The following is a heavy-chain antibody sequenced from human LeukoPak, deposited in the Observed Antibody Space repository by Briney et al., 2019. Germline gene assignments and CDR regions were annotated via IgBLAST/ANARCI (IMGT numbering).Heavy chain of an antibody. J-gene: IGHJ6*02. Sequence: SETLSLTCAVYGGSFSGYYWSWIRQPPGKGLEWIGEINHSRSANYNPSLKSRVTISVDTSKNQFSLKLSSVTAADTAVYYCARGRPRSTSSYSYYYYGMDVWGQGTTVTVSS. CDR3: ARGRPRSTSSYSYYYYGMDV. CDR1: GGSFSGYY. V-gene: IGHV4-34*01. D-gene: IGHD2-2*01. CDR2: INHSRSA.